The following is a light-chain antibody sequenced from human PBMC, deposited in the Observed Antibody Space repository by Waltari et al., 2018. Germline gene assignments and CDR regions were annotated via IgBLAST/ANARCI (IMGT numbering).Light chain of an antibody. CDR3: QQSYRTPPLT. CDR1: QSISGY. V-gene: IGKV1-39*01. Sequence: DIQMTQSPSSLSASVGDRVTITCRASQSISGYLNWYQQKPGKAPKVLLYATSSVQSGVPSRFSGSGSGTDFTLTISSLQPEDFATYYCQQSYRTPPLTFGGGTKVEIK. J-gene: IGKJ4*01. CDR2: ATS.